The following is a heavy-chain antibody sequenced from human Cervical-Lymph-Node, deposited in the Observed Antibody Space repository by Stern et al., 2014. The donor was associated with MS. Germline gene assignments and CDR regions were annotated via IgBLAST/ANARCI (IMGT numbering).Heavy chain of an antibody. CDR2: ISYDGSDT. D-gene: IGHD3-10*01. Sequence: DQLVESGGGVVQPGRALRLTCTVSGFTFSSYGMHWVRQAPGKGLEGVSVISYDGSDTYYAESVKGRFTISRDNSKNTLYLEMRSLRPEDTAVYYCVKRGITEVRGVRLGDYWGPGTLVIVSS. V-gene: IGHV3-30*18. CDR1: GFTFSSYG. J-gene: IGHJ4*02. CDR3: VKRGITEVRGVRLGDY.